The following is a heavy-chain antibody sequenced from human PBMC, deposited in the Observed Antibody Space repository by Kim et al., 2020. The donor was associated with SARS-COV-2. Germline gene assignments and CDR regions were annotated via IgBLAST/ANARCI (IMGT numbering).Heavy chain of an antibody. CDR2: IIPIFGTA. D-gene: IGHD5-18*01. CDR1: GGTFSSYA. Sequence: SVKVSCKASGGTFSSYAISWVRQAPGQGLEWMGGIIPIFGTANYAQKFQGRVTITADESTSTAYMELSSLRSEDTAVYYCARGYSYGYQVGDYWGQGTLVTVSS. V-gene: IGHV1-69*13. J-gene: IGHJ4*02. CDR3: ARGYSYGYQVGDY.